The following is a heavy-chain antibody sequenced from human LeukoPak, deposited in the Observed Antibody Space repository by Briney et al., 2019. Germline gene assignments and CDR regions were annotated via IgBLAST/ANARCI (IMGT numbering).Heavy chain of an antibody. Sequence: ASVKVSCKASAYTFTSYGISWVRQAPGQGLEWMGWISAYNGNTNYAQKFQGRVTMTTDTSTSTPHMELRSLRSDDTAVYYCARGTVLLWFGELYPLWGQGTLVTVSS. CDR2: ISAYNGNT. J-gene: IGHJ4*02. V-gene: IGHV1-18*01. D-gene: IGHD3-10*01. CDR3: ARGTVLLWFGELYPL. CDR1: AYTFTSYG.